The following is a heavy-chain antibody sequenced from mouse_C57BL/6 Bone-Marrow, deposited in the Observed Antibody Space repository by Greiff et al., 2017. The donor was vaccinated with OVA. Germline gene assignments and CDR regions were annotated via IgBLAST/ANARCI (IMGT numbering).Heavy chain of an antibody. V-gene: IGHV1-26*01. Sequence: EVQLQQSGPELVKPGASVQISCKASGYTFTDYYMNWVKQSHGKSLEWIGDINPNNGGTSYNQKFKGKATLTVDKSSSTAYMELRSLTSEDSAVYYCASGYDGYYAWFAYWGQGTLVTVSA. J-gene: IGHJ3*01. CDR3: ASGYDGYYAWFAY. D-gene: IGHD2-3*01. CDR2: INPNNGGT. CDR1: GYTFTDYY.